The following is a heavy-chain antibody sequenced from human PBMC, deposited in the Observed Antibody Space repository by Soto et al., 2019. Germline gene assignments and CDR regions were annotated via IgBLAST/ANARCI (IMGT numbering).Heavy chain of an antibody. J-gene: IGHJ4*02. V-gene: IGHV3-7*01. Sequence: EVQLVESGGGLVQPGGSLRLSCAASGFTFSNYWMNWVRQAPGKGLEWVANINEDGSEKYYVDSAKGRFTISRDNAKNSLDLQMSSLRVEDPAVYYCARDLFDYWGQGTLVTVSS. CDR3: ARDLFDY. CDR1: GFTFSNYW. CDR2: INEDGSEK.